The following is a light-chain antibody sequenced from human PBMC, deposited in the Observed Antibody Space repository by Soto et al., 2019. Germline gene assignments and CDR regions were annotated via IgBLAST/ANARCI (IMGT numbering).Light chain of an antibody. J-gene: IGKJ5*01. CDR2: VAS. CDR1: QSISSY. V-gene: IGKV1-39*01. Sequence: DIQMTQSPSSLSASVGDRVSITCRASQSISSYLNWYQQKPGRAAKLLIYVASSLQSGVPSRFSGSGSGTDFTLTISSLQPEDFATYYCQQSYSTPVTFGQGTRLEIK. CDR3: QQSYSTPVT.